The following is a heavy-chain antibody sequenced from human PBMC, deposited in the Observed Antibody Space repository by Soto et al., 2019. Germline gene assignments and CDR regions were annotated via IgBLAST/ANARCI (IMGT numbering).Heavy chain of an antibody. CDR2: IIPILGIA. CDR1: GGTFSSYT. J-gene: IGHJ4*02. V-gene: IGHV1-69*02. Sequence: ASVKVSCKASGGTFSSYTISWVRQAPGQGLEWMGRIIPILGIANYAQKFQGRVTITADKSTSTAYMELSSLRSEDTAVYYCARGERDDYGDVYSSLHWGQGTLVTVSS. D-gene: IGHD4-17*01. CDR3: ARGERDDYGDVYSSLH.